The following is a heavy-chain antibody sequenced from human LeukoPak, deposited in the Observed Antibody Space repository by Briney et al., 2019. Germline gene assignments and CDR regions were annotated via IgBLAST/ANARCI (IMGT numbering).Heavy chain of an antibody. Sequence: GGSLRLSCAASGFTFSDYYMSWIRQAPGKGLEWVSYISSSGSTIYYADSVKGRFTISRDNAKNSLYLQMNSLKTEDTAVYYCTRVVLVGTTYSYFDYWGQGILVTVSS. D-gene: IGHD1-26*01. CDR1: GFTFSDYY. CDR3: TRVVLVGTTYSYFDY. CDR2: ISSSGSTI. V-gene: IGHV3-11*01. J-gene: IGHJ4*02.